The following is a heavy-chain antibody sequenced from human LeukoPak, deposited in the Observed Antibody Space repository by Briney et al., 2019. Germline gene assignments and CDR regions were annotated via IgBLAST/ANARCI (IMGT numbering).Heavy chain of an antibody. CDR1: GGSISSSSYY. J-gene: IGHJ4*02. V-gene: IGHV4-39*07. Sequence: SETLSLTCTVSGGSISSSSYYWGWIRQPPGKGLEWIGSIYYSGSTNYNPSLKSRVTISVDTSKNQFSLKLSSVTAADTAVYYCARVHYSSSWYEFRYFDYWGQGTLVTVSS. CDR3: ARVHYSSSWYEFRYFDY. D-gene: IGHD6-13*01. CDR2: IYYSGST.